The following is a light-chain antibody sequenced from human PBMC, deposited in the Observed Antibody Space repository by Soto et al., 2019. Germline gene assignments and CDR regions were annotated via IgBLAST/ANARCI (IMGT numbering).Light chain of an antibody. V-gene: IGKV1-5*03. CDR3: QQYESYSPLT. Sequence: DIQMTQSPSTLSASVGDRVTITCRASQIIDRWLAWYQQKPGKAPKLLIYRASGLDSGVPSRFRGSGSGTDFTLTISSLQPDDFASYFCQQYESYSPLTFGGGTKVEI. J-gene: IGKJ4*01. CDR2: RAS. CDR1: QIIDRW.